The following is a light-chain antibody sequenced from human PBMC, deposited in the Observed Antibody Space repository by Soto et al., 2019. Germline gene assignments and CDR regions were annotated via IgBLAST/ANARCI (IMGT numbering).Light chain of an antibody. CDR2: SND. V-gene: IGLV1-47*02. CDR3: SSWDDRLGGPV. CDR1: SPNIGHNF. Sequence: QSVLTQPSSASGTPGQRVIISCSGGSPNIGHNFVYWYQHLPGTAPKLLIYSNDQRPSGVPDRFSGSKSDTSASLAISGLRSDDEADYYCSSWDDRLGGPVFGGGTKLTVL. J-gene: IGLJ2*01.